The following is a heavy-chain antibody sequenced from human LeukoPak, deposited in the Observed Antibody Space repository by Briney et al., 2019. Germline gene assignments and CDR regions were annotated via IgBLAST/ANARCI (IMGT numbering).Heavy chain of an antibody. Sequence: GASVKVSCKASGYTFTDYYMHWVRQAPGQGLEWMGWINPNNGDTNSAQKFQGRVTMTRDTSIRTAYMELSSLRSDDTAVYYCARDVGEYCSSTNCYASHYWGQGTLVTVSS. CDR1: GYTFTDYY. CDR3: ARDVGEYCSSTNCYASHY. CDR2: INPNNGDT. J-gene: IGHJ4*02. V-gene: IGHV1-2*02. D-gene: IGHD2-2*01.